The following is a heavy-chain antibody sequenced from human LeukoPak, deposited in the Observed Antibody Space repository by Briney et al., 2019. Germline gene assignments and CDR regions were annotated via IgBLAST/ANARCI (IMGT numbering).Heavy chain of an antibody. D-gene: IGHD3-10*01. CDR1: GYRFTSYW. V-gene: IGHV5-51*01. CDR2: IYPGGSDT. CDR3: ARQCCRGASPGFDP. Sequence: GESLKISCKGSGYRFTSYWIGWVRQMPGKGLGWMGIIYPGGSDTRYSPSFQGQVTISADKSISTAYLQWSSLRASDTAIYYCARQCCRGASPGFDPWGQGTLVTVSS. J-gene: IGHJ5*02.